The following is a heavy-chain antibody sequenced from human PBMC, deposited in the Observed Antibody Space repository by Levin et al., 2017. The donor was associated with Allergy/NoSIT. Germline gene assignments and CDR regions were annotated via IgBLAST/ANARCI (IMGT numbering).Heavy chain of an antibody. J-gene: IGHJ6*02. Sequence: SETLSLTCSVSGGSVSSGTYYWSWIRRPPGTGLEWIGYINYRGVTKYNPSLKSRVTISVDTSKNEFSLKVTSVTAADTAAYYCARNRIIVSGGNDYYYGMDVWGQGTTVTVSS. CDR1: GGSVSSGTYY. CDR2: INYRGVT. V-gene: IGHV4-61*01. CDR3: ARNRIIVSGGNDYYYGMDV. D-gene: IGHD5/OR15-5a*01.